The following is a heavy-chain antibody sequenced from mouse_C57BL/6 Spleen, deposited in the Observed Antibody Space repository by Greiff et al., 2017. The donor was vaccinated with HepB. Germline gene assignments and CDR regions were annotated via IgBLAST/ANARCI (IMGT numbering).Heavy chain of an antibody. J-gene: IGHJ1*03. CDR1: GYTFTTYP. CDR2: FHPYNDDT. D-gene: IGHD1-1*01. V-gene: IGHV1-47*01. Sequence: QVQLKESGAELVKPGASVKMSCKASGYTFTTYPIEWMKQNHGKSLEWIGNFHPYNDDTKYNEKFKGKATLTVEKSSSTVYLELSRLTSDDSAVYYCARRRDYYYGSREDWYFDVWGTGTTVTVSS. CDR3: ARRRDYYYGSREDWYFDV.